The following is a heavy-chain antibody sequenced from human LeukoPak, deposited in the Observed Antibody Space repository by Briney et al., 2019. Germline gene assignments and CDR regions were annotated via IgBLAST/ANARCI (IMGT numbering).Heavy chain of an antibody. CDR3: ARKGLSYDAFDI. CDR2: IYYSGST. D-gene: IGHD3-16*02. J-gene: IGHJ3*02. Sequence: PSETLSLTSTVSGGSISSYYWSWIRQPPGKGLEWIGYIYYSGSTNYNPSLKSRVTISVDTSKNQFSLKLSSVTAADTAVYYCARKGLSYDAFDIWGQGTMVTVSS. CDR1: GGSISSYY. V-gene: IGHV4-59*08.